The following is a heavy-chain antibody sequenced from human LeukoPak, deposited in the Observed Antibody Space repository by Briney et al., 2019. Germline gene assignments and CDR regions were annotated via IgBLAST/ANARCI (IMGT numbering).Heavy chain of an antibody. Sequence: KPSETLSLTCTVSIGSLKRYYWSWVRQPAGKGLEWIGRISASGNTNPTPSLKGRVTISLHTSKTQFSLKLNSVTAADTAVYYCARRSVVVAAGDVYDIWGQGTMVTVSS. CDR3: ARRSVVVAAGDVYDI. CDR1: IGSLKRYY. J-gene: IGHJ3*02. CDR2: ISASGNT. D-gene: IGHD2-15*01. V-gene: IGHV4-4*07.